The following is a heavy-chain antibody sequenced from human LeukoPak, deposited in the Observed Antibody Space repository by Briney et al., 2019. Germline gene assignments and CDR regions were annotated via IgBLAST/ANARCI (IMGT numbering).Heavy chain of an antibody. J-gene: IGHJ4*02. CDR2: IYYSGST. V-gene: IGHV4-39*01. CDR3: ARLTVWGSYRYDY. CDR1: GGSISSSSYY. Sequence: SETLSLTCIVSGGSISSSSYYWGWIRQPPGKGLEWIGSIYYSGSTYYNPSLKSRVTISVDTSKNHLSLKLSSVTAADTAVYYCARLTVWGSYRYDYWGQGTLVTVSS. D-gene: IGHD3-16*02.